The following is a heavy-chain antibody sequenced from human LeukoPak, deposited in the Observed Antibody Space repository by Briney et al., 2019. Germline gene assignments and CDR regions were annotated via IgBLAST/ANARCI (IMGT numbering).Heavy chain of an antibody. Sequence: PSETLSLTCAVYGGSFSGYYWSWIRQPPGKGLEWIGEINHSGSTNYNPSLKSRVTISVDTSKDQFSLKLSSVTAADTAVYYCASLVGHCSGSNCYLSDYWGQGTQVTVSS. V-gene: IGHV4-34*01. CDR3: ASLVGHCSGSNCYLSDY. D-gene: IGHD2-2*01. CDR2: INHSGST. CDR1: GGSFSGYY. J-gene: IGHJ4*02.